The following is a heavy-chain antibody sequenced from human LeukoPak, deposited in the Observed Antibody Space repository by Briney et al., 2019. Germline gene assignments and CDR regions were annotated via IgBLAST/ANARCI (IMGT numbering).Heavy chain of an antibody. Sequence: SETLSLTCTVSGGSISSYYWSWIRQPPGKGLEWIGYIYYSGSTYYNPSLKSRVTISVDTSKNQLSLKLSSVTAADTAVYYCARLDGGYYSYYYYGMDVWGQGTTVTVSS. CDR2: IYYSGST. D-gene: IGHD3-22*01. CDR1: GGSISSYY. J-gene: IGHJ6*02. V-gene: IGHV4-59*12. CDR3: ARLDGGYYSYYYYGMDV.